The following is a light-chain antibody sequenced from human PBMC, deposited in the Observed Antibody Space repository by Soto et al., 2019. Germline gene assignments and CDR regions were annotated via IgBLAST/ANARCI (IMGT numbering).Light chain of an antibody. CDR3: QQYVISVT. V-gene: IGKV3-15*01. J-gene: IGKJ5*01. CDR1: QSVSSN. Sequence: EIVFDKTPAIVPVAGGERATHSCRASQSVSSNLAWYQQKPGQTPRILIYGASTRATGIPARFSGSGSGTEFTLTISSLPSEDVAKYYCQQYVISVTFGQGTRLEIK. CDR2: GAS.